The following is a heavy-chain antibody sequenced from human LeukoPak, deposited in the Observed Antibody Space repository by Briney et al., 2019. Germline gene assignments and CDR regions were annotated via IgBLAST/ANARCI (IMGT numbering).Heavy chain of an antibody. J-gene: IGHJ3*01. D-gene: IGHD3-22*01. CDR3: ARTIYYYESTSYFSDAFDV. CDR1: GSTLSGHR. CDR2: IFPPSAYI. V-gene: IGHV3-21*01. Sequence: GGPLSFPCAATGSTLSGHRMNWVGKAQGKGLNRASSIFPPSAYIYYQDSVKGRFTISRDDAKNSLYLEMDSLRAEDTAVYYCARTIYYYESTSYFSDAFDVWGQGTMVTVSS.